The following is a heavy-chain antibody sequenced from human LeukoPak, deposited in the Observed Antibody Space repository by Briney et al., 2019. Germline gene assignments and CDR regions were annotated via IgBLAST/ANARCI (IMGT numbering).Heavy chain of an antibody. J-gene: IGHJ1*01. CDR2: ISSSSSTI. D-gene: IGHD6-13*01. CDR3: ARDYGAAAAYKSFQH. Sequence: PRGSLTPACAASGFTFSSYSMNWVRQAPGKGLEWVSYISSSSSTIYYADSVKGRFTISRDNAKNSLYLQMNSLRAEDTAVYYCARDYGAAAAYKSFQHWGQGNLFIFSS. V-gene: IGHV3-48*01. CDR1: GFTFSSYS.